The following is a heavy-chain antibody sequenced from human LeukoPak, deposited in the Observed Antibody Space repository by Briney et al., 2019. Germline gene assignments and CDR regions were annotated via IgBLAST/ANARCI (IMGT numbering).Heavy chain of an antibody. D-gene: IGHD6-13*01. CDR3: ARQSFYSSSWIDY. CDR2: IYDSGST. V-gene: IGHV4-59*01. Sequence: SETLSLTCTVSGGSISRYYWSWIRQPPGKRLEWIGYIYDSGSTNYNPSLKSRVTISADTSKNQFSLKLSSVTAADTAVYYCARQSFYSSSWIDYWGQGTLVTVSS. CDR1: GGSISRYY. J-gene: IGHJ4*02.